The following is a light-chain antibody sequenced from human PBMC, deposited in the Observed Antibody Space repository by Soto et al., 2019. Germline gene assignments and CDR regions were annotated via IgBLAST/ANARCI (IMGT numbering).Light chain of an antibody. Sequence: EIEMTQSPAALSVSPGERSTLSCRASQSVSSNLACSQQKHGQAPRILIYGAYTRATGIPARFSGSGSGTEFTITISSPQSEDFSVYYFQQYNNWPPLTFGGWTKVAIK. J-gene: IGKJ4*01. CDR2: GAY. V-gene: IGKV3-15*01. CDR1: QSVSSN. CDR3: QQYNNWPPLT.